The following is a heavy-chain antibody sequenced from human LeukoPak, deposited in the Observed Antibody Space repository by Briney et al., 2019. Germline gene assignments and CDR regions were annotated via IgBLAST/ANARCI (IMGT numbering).Heavy chain of an antibody. CDR1: GFTFSSYS. D-gene: IGHD2-15*01. V-gene: IGHV3-21*01. J-gene: IGHJ3*02. Sequence: GGSLRLSCAASGFTFSSYSMNWVRQAQGKGLEWVSSINSSSSYIYYADSVRGRFTISRDNAKNSLYLQMNSLRAEDTAVYYCARSRYCSGGNCYLDAFDIWGQGTMVTVSS. CDR2: INSSSSYI. CDR3: ARSRYCSGGNCYLDAFDI.